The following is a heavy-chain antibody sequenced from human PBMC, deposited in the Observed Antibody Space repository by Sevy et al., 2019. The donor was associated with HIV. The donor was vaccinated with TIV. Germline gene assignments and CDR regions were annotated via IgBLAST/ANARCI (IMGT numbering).Heavy chain of an antibody. CDR1: GFSFSHYV. CDR3: ARVAVSYCTNDCYHRFDY. D-gene: IGHD2-8*01. Sequence: GGSLRLSCAVSGFSFSHYVFHWVRQAPGKGLEWVSLISYDGTYKYYAYSVKGRFTISRDNSKNTLYLQMNSLRGNDTAVYYCARVAVSYCTNDCYHRFDYWGPGALVTVSS. CDR2: ISYDGTYK. J-gene: IGHJ4*02. V-gene: IGHV3-30-3*01.